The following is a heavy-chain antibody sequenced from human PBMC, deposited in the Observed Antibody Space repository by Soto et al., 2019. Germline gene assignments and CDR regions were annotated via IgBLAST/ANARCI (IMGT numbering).Heavy chain of an antibody. J-gene: IGHJ3*02. CDR3: ARQYYYDSSGYLPYDAFDI. V-gene: IGHV3-33*01. CDR1: GFTFSSYG. CDR2: IWYDGSNK. Sequence: QVQLVESGGGVVQPGRSLRLSCAASGFTFSSYGMHWVRQAPGKGLEWVAVIWYDGSNKYYADSVKGRFTISRDNSKNTLYLQMNSLRAEDTAVYYCARQYYYDSSGYLPYDAFDIWGQGTMVTVSS. D-gene: IGHD3-22*01.